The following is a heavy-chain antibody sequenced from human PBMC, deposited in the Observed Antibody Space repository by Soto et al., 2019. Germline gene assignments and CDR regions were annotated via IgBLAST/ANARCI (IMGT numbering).Heavy chain of an antibody. CDR2: IYYSGST. CDR3: AIVWGGAFDI. Sequence: QVQLQESGPGLVKPSETLSLTCTVSGGSISSYYWSWIRQPPGKGLEWIGYIYYSGSTNYNPSLKLRFTLSVDTSKTKFSPKLSSVTAADTAVYYCAIVWGGAFDIWGKGTMITVSS. V-gene: IGHV4-59*01. CDR1: GGSISSYY. D-gene: IGHD3-10*01. J-gene: IGHJ3*02.